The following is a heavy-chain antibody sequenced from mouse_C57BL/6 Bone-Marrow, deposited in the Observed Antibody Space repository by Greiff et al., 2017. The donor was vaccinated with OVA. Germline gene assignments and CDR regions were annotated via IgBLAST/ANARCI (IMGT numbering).Heavy chain of an antibody. J-gene: IGHJ3*01. V-gene: IGHV5-12*01. CDR1: GFTFSDYY. CDR3: ARLGRAY. Sequence: EVQLVESGGGLVQPGGSLKLSCAASGFTFSDYYMYWVRQTPEKRLEWVAYISNGGGSTYYPDTVKGRFTISRDNAKNTLYLQMSRLKSEDTAMYYCARLGRAYWGQGTLVTVSA. CDR2: ISNGGGST.